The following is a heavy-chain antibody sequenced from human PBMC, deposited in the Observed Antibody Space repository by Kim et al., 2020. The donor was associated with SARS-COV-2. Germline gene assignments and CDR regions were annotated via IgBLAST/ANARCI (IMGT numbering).Heavy chain of an antibody. CDR3: ARDGAIAVAGANYFDY. J-gene: IGHJ4*02. Sequence: GGSLRLSCAASGFTFRSSGMHWVRQAPGQGLEWVAVISYDGSNKYYADSVKGRFTISRDNSKNTLYLQMNSLRAEDTAVYYCARDGAIAVAGANYFDYRGQGTLVTVCS. CDR1: GFTFRSSG. CDR2: ISYDGSNK. D-gene: IGHD6-13*01. V-gene: IGHV3-33*05.